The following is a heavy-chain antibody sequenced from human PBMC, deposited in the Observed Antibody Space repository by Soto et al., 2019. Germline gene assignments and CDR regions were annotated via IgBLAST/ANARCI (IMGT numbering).Heavy chain of an antibody. CDR3: ATSYGSGYRAFDY. Sequence: QVQLVQSGAEVKRPGSSVKVSCKASGDTFSFYSINWVRQAPGLGLEWMGRVNPILSLSNYAQRFQCRVTMTADKSTSPADMVLSSLTSEDTAIFYCATSYGSGYRAFDYWGQGAQVTASS. V-gene: IGHV1-69*02. D-gene: IGHD3-10*01. CDR2: VNPILSLS. J-gene: IGHJ4*02. CDR1: GDTFSFYS.